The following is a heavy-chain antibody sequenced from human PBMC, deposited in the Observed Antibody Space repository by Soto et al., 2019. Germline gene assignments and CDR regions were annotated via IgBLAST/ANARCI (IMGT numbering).Heavy chain of an antibody. D-gene: IGHD2-21*02. CDR3: AREGAYCGGDCYSVPYNWFDP. J-gene: IGHJ5*02. CDR2: IYYSGST. V-gene: IGHV4-30-4*01. Sequence: QVQLQESGPGLVKPSQTLSLTCTVSGGSISSGDYYWSWIRQPPGKGLEWIGYIYYSGSTYYNPSLKSRVTISVDTSKNQFSLKLSSVTAADTAVYYCAREGAYCGGDCYSVPYNWFDPWGQGTLVTVSS. CDR1: GGSISSGDYY.